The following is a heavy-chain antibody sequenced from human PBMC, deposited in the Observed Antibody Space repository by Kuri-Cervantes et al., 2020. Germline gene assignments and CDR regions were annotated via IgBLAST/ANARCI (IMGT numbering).Heavy chain of an antibody. CDR2: IVVGSGNT. J-gene: IGHJ4*02. D-gene: IGHD3-22*01. CDR3: ARASYYDSSGYYGGGTPFDY. CDR1: GFTFTSSA. Sequence: SVKVSCKASGFTFTSSAVQWVRQARGQRLEWIGWIVVGSGNTNYAQKFQERVTITRDMSTSTAYMELSRLRSDDTAVYYCARASYYDSSGYYGGGTPFDYWGQGTLVTVSS. V-gene: IGHV1-58*01.